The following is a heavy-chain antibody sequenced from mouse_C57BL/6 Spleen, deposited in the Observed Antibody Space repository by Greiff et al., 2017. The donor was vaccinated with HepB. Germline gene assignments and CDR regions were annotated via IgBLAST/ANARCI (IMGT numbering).Heavy chain of an antibody. Sequence: EVKLMESGGGLVKPGGSLKLSCAASGFTFSDYGMHWVRQAPEKGLEWVAYISSGSSTIYYADTVKGRFTISRDNAKNTLFLQMTSLRSEDTAMYYCARGPYYYGSSYDYFDYWGQGTTLTVSS. CDR1: GFTFSDYG. CDR2: ISSGSSTI. J-gene: IGHJ2*01. D-gene: IGHD1-1*01. CDR3: ARGPYYYGSSYDYFDY. V-gene: IGHV5-17*01.